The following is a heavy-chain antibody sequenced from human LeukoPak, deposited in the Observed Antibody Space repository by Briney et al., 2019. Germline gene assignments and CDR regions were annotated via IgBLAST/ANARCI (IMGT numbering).Heavy chain of an antibody. J-gene: IGHJ4*02. V-gene: IGHV3-21*01. CDR2: ISSRSSYI. D-gene: IGHD5-24*01. Sequence: GGSLRLSCAASGFTFSNYSMNWARQAPGKGLEWVSSISSRSSYIYYADSVKGRFTISRDNAKNSLYLQMNSLRAEDTAVYYCARGGYGYNFFDYWGQGTLVTVSS. CDR1: GFTFSNYS. CDR3: ARGGYGYNFFDY.